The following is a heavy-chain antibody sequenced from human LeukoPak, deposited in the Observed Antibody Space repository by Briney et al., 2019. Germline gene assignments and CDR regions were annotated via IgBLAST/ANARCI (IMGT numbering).Heavy chain of an antibody. CDR2: ISYDGSNK. V-gene: IGHV3-30-3*01. CDR3: ARDLTRIAVAGSPVY. CDR1: GFTFSSYA. D-gene: IGHD6-19*01. J-gene: IGHJ4*02. Sequence: RGSLRLSCAASGFTFSSYAMHWVRQAPGKGLEWVAVISYDGSNKYYADSVKGRFTISRDNSKNTLYLQMNSLRAEDTAVYYCARDLTRIAVAGSPVYWGQGTLVTVSS.